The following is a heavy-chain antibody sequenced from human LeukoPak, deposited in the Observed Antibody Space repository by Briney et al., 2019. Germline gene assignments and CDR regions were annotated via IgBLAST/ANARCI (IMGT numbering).Heavy chain of an antibody. CDR2: IYHRGTT. D-gene: IGHD3-3*01. V-gene: IGHV4-30-2*01. Sequence: TPSETLSLTCTVSGGSIGIDDYYWAWIRQPPGKGLEWIGYIYHRGTTYYNPSLESRITISVDRSKNQFSLKLSSVTAADTAMFYCARAHTTIFGVVRWFDPWGQGTLVTVSS. CDR3: ARAHTTIFGVVRWFDP. CDR1: GGSIGIDDYY. J-gene: IGHJ5*02.